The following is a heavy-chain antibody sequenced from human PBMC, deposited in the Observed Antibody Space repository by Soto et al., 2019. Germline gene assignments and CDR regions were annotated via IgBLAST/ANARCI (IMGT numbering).Heavy chain of an antibody. J-gene: IGHJ6*02. D-gene: IGHD2-15*01. CDR1: GGTFSSYT. CDR2: INAGNGNT. V-gene: IGHV1-3*01. CDR3: ARDGVVAATLGYYYYGMDV. Sequence: ASVKVSCKASGGTFSSYTISWVRQAPGKRLEWMGWINAGNGNTKYSQKFQGRVTITRDMSTSTAYMELSSLRAEDTAVYYCARDGVVAATLGYYYYGMDVWGQGTTVTVSS.